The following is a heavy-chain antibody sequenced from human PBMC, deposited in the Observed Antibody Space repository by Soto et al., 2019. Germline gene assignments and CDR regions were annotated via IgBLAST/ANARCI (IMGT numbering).Heavy chain of an antibody. CDR2: IKEDGSLK. J-gene: IGHJ4*02. V-gene: IGHV3-7*03. CDR1: GLSFSSYW. CDR3: ASHQGHRHNY. Sequence: XVSLLLSCAASGLSFSSYWMTWVRQAPGKGLEWVANIKEDGSLKYYAGSVRGRFTISRDNAKDSLYLQMNSLRAEDTAVYYCASHQGHRHNYWGQGTLVTVSS.